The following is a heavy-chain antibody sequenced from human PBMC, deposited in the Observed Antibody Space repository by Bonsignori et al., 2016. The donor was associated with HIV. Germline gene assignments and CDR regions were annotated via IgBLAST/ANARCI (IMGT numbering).Heavy chain of an antibody. D-gene: IGHD3-22*01. V-gene: IGHV1-69*10. J-gene: IGHJ3*01. CDR2: IIPLLGIP. CDR3: ARGNYDSSGYYEGYDAFDL. CDR1: GGTFNSYG. Sequence: SVKVSCKASGGTFNSYGIIWVRQAPGQGLEWMGGIIPLLGIPNYAQKLQGRVTITADESTSTDYMELSSLRSEDTAIYYCARGNYDSSGYYEGYDAFDLWGQGTMVTVSS.